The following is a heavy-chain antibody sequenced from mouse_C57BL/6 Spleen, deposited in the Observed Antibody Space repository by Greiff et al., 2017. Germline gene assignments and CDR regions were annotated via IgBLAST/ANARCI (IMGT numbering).Heavy chain of an antibody. CDR2: IDPSDSYN. CDR1: GYTFTSYW. J-gene: IGHJ3*01. Sequence: VQLQQPGAELVRPGTSVKLSCKASGYTFTSYWMHWVKQRPGQGLEWIGVIDPSDSYNNYNQQFKGKGTLTVATSSSTAYMQLSGLTSEDSAVYYCAIPMVKEAWFAYWGQGTLVTVSA. CDR3: AIPMVKEAWFAY. V-gene: IGHV1-59*01. D-gene: IGHD2-1*01.